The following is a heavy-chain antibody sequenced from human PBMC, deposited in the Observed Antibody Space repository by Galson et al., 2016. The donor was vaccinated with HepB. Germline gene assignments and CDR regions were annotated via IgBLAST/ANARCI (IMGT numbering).Heavy chain of an antibody. CDR2: IHYSGST. J-gene: IGHJ4*02. V-gene: IGHV4-31*03. D-gene: IGHD4-17*01. Sequence: TLSLTCSVSGFSITSVGYYWTWIRQHPGKGLEWVGYIHYSGSTYYSPSLKSRVDISRDTSKNQFSLKLSSVTAADTAVYYCARVRGATVSDYWGQGTLVTVSS. CDR1: GFSITSVGYY. CDR3: ARVRGATVSDY.